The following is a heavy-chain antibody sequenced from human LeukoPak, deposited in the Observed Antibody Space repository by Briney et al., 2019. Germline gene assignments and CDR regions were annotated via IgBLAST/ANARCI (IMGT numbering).Heavy chain of an antibody. D-gene: IGHD3-22*01. J-gene: IGHJ6*02. CDR2: IYSGGST. Sequence: GGSLRLSCAASGFTVSSNYMSWVRPAPGTGLEWVSVIYSGGSTYYADSVKGRLTISRDNSKNTLYLQMNSLRAEDTAVYYCARETYYYDSSGYHYYYSGMDVWGQGTTVTVSS. CDR1: GFTVSSNY. CDR3: ARETYYYDSSGYHYYYSGMDV. V-gene: IGHV3-66*01.